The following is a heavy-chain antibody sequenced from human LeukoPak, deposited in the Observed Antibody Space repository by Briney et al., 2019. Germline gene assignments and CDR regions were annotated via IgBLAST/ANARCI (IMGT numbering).Heavy chain of an antibody. Sequence: GGSLRLSCAASGFTFSSYAMSWVRQAPGKGLEWVAVISYDGSNKYYADSVKGRFTISRDNSKNTLYLQMNSLRAEDTAVCYCARDDARSSSWYGSWGQGTLVTVSS. CDR2: ISYDGSNK. D-gene: IGHD6-13*01. CDR3: ARDDARSSSWYGS. CDR1: GFTFSSYA. J-gene: IGHJ4*02. V-gene: IGHV3-30*04.